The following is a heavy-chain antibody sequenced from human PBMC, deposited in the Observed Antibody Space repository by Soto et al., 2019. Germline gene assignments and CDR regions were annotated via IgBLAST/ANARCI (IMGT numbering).Heavy chain of an antibody. J-gene: IGHJ4*02. Sequence: GSLRLSCATSGFSFSSYGMNLVRQVPGKGLQWVSYISSSSGTIYYADSVKGRFTISRDNAKNSLYLQMNSLGAEDTAVYYCARGRGYSSSWSIYYFDFWGQGTQVTVSS. CDR3: ARGRGYSSSWSIYYFDF. V-gene: IGHV3-48*04. CDR2: ISSSSGTI. D-gene: IGHD6-13*01. CDR1: GFSFSSYG.